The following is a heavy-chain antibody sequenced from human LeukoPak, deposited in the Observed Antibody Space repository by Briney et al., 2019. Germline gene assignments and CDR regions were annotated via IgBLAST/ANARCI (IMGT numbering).Heavy chain of an antibody. CDR2: INHSGST. CDR1: GGSFSGYY. CDR3: ARGPSSGYYYDSSGYYDDY. J-gene: IGHJ4*02. Sequence: KSSETLPLTCAVYGGSFSGYYWSWIRQPPGKGLEWIGEINHSGSTNYNPSLKSRVTISVDTSKNQFSLKLSSVTAADTAVYYCARGPSSGYYYDSSGYYDDYWGQGTLVTVSS. D-gene: IGHD3-22*01. V-gene: IGHV4-34*01.